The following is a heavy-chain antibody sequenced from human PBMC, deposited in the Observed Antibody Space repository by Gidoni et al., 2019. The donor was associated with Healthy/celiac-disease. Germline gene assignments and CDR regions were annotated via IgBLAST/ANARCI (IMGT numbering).Heavy chain of an antibody. CDR1: GFNFSDYY. V-gene: IGHV3-11*01. J-gene: IGHJ4*02. D-gene: IGHD3-16*01. Sequence: QVQLVESGGGLFKPGGSLRLSCAASGFNFSDYYMSWIRQAPGKVLEWVSYISSSGSTIYYADSVKGRFTISRDNAKNSLYLQMNSLRAEDTAVYYCATYTFGGVKSQLDYWGQGTLVTVSS. CDR2: ISSSGSTI. CDR3: ATYTFGGVKSQLDY.